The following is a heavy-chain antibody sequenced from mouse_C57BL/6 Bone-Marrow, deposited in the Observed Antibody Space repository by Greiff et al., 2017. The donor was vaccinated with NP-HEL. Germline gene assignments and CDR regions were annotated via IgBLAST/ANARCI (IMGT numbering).Heavy chain of an antibody. V-gene: IGHV5-17*01. CDR2: ISSGSSTI. CDR3: ATSITTVYFDY. CDR1: GFTFSDYG. D-gene: IGHD1-1*01. J-gene: IGHJ2*01. Sequence: EVHLVESGGGLVKPGGSLKLSCAASGFTFSDYGMHWVRQAPEKGLEWVAYISSGSSTIYYADTVKGRFTISRDNAKNTLFLQMTSLRSEDTAMYYCATSITTVYFDYWGQGTTLTVSS.